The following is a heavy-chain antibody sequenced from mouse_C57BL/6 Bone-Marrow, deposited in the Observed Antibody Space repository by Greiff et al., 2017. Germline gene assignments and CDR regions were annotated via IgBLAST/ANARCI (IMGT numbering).Heavy chain of an antibody. J-gene: IGHJ4*01. V-gene: IGHV1-52*01. Sequence: QVQLQQPGAELVRPGSSVKLSCKASGYTFTSYWMHWVKQRPIQGLEWIGNIDPSDSETHYNQKFKDKATLTVDKSSSTAYMQLSSLTSEDSAVYYCARAGGKMIAMDYWGQGTSVTVSS. D-gene: IGHD2-1*01. CDR2: IDPSDSET. CDR3: ARAGGKMIAMDY. CDR1: GYTFTSYW.